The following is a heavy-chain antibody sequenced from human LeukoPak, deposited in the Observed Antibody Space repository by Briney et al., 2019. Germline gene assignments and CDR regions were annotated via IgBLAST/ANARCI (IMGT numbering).Heavy chain of an antibody. Sequence: PSETLSLTCTVSGGSISSYYWSWIRQPPGKGLEWIGSIYHSGSTIYNPSLKSRATISGDTSKNQFSLTLASVTAADTAVYYCTRDRELGFWGQGTLVTVSS. CDR1: GGSISSYY. V-gene: IGHV4-59*01. J-gene: IGHJ4*02. D-gene: IGHD1-26*01. CDR3: TRDRELGF. CDR2: IYHSGST.